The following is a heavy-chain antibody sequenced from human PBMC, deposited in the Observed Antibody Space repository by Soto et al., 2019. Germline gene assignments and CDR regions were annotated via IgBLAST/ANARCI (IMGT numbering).Heavy chain of an antibody. J-gene: IGHJ5*02. CDR2: IHHSGST. CDR3: ARRKLEMMYVGWFDP. V-gene: IGHV4-4*02. Sequence: QVQLQESGPGLVKPSETLSLTCAVSGDSISSRNWWSWVRQTPGKGLEYIGEIHHSGSTNYNPCLKSRVTMSVDKSKNQFSLNLNSVTAADTAIYYCARRKLEMMYVGWFDPWGQGTLVTVSS. D-gene: IGHD2-8*01. CDR1: GDSISSRNW.